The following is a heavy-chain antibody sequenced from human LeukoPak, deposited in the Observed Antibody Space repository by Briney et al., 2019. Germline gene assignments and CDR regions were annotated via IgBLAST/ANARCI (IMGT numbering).Heavy chain of an antibody. CDR2: IYYSGST. D-gene: IGHD4-17*01. CDR1: GGSISSGGYY. Sequence: SQTLSFTCTVSGGSISSGGYYWSWIRQHPGKGLEWIGYIYYSGSTYYNPSLKSRVTISVDTSKNQFSLKLSSVTAADTAAYYCARDLYGDLNYWGQGTLVTVSS. CDR3: ARDLYGDLNY. V-gene: IGHV4-31*03. J-gene: IGHJ4*02.